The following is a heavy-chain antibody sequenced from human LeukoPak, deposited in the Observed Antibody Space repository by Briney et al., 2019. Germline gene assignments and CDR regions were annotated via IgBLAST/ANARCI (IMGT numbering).Heavy chain of an antibody. D-gene: IGHD3-22*01. Sequence: GGSLRLSCAASGFTFSSYSMNWVRQAPGKGLEWVSSISSSSSYIYYADSVKGRFTISRDNAKNSLYLQMNSLRAEDTDVYYCARDVGYYDSSGYSDYWGQGTLVTVSS. CDR1: GFTFSSYS. V-gene: IGHV3-21*01. J-gene: IGHJ4*02. CDR2: ISSSSSYI. CDR3: ARDVGYYDSSGYSDY.